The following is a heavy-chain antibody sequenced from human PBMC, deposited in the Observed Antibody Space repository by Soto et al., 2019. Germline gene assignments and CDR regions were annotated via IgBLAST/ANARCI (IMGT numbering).Heavy chain of an antibody. Sequence: HLGGSLRLSCAASGFTFSSYAMSWVRQAPGKGLEWVSAISGSGGSTYYADSVKGRFTISRDNSKNTLYLQMNSLRAEDTAVYYCAKDSHDYSNYENWFDPWGQGTLVTVSS. J-gene: IGHJ5*02. CDR3: AKDSHDYSNYENWFDP. D-gene: IGHD4-4*01. CDR1: GFTFSSYA. CDR2: ISGSGGST. V-gene: IGHV3-23*01.